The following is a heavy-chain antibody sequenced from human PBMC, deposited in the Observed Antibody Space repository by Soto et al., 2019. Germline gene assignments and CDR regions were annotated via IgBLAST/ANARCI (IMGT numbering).Heavy chain of an antibody. V-gene: IGHV4-34*01. D-gene: IGHD3-22*01. CDR3: AKYYYDSSGYYYSGH. CDR2: INHSGST. CDR1: GGSFSGYY. Sequence: PWETLSLTCAVYGGSFSGYYWSWIRQPPGKGLEWIGEINHSGSTNYNPSLKSRVTISVDTSKNQFSLKLSSVTAADTAVYYCAKYYYDSSGYYYSGHWGQGTLVTVSS. J-gene: IGHJ4*02.